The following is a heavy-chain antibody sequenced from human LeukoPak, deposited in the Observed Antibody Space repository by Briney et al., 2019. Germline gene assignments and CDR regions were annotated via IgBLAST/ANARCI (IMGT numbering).Heavy chain of an antibody. D-gene: IGHD6-13*01. J-gene: IGHJ5*02. CDR3: ARGYYSSWYVNWFDP. CDR2: IYHSGST. CDR1: GYSISSGYF. V-gene: IGHV4-38-2*02. Sequence: SETLSLTCTVSGYSISSGYFWGWIRQSPGKGLEWIGSIYHSGSTYYNPSLKSRVTISVDTSKNQFSLKLSSVTAADTSVYYCARGYYSSWYVNWFDPWGQGTLVTVSS.